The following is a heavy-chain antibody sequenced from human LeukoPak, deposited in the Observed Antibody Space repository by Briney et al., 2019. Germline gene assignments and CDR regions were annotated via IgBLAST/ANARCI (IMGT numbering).Heavy chain of an antibody. CDR2: IYYSGST. V-gene: IGHV4-59*01. CDR1: GGSISSYY. CDR3: ARGGVVVVPAAIPYNWFDP. J-gene: IGHJ5*02. D-gene: IGHD2-2*01. Sequence: PSETLSLTCTVSGGSISSYYWSWIRQPPGKGLEWIGYIYYSGSTNYNPSLKSRVTISVDTSKYQFSLKLSSVTAADTAVYYCARGGVVVVPAAIPYNWFDPWGQGTLVTVSS.